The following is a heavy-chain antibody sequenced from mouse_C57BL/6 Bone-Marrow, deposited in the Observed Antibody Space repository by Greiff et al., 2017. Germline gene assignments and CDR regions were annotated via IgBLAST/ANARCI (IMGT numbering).Heavy chain of an antibody. CDR2: ISSGSSTI. CDR1: GFTFSDYG. CDR3: ARPITTASSFAY. V-gene: IGHV5-17*01. Sequence: EVNLVESGGGLVKPGGSLKLSCAASGFTFSDYGMHWVRQAPGKGLEWVAYISSGSSTIYYADTVKGRFTISRDNAKNTLFLQMTSLRSEDTAMYYCARPITTASSFAYWGQGTLVTVSA. J-gene: IGHJ3*01. D-gene: IGHD1-2*01.